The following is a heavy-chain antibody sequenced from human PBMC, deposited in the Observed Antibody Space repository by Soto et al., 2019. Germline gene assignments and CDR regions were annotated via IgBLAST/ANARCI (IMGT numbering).Heavy chain of an antibody. CDR2: ISGSGNSA. D-gene: IGHD3-10*01. CDR3: AKARRDAYNNGFDY. CDR1: GFTFSSYA. Sequence: GGSLRLSCAASGFTFSSYAMSWVRQAPGKGLEWVSGISGSGNSAHYADSVKGRFTISRDNAKNTLHLQINSPTAEDTALYYCAKARRDAYNNGFDYWGQGTLVTVS. V-gene: IGHV3-23*01. J-gene: IGHJ4*02.